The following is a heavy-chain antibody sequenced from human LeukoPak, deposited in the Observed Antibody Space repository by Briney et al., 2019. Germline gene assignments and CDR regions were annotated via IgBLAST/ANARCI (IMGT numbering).Heavy chain of an antibody. CDR3: ASSLAGYYDSSGYSPGDY. CDR1: GFTFRSYA. Sequence: GGSLRLSCAATGFTFRSYAMNWVRQAPGKGLEWVSVLYTGGTTYYADSVKGRFTISRDNSKNTLYLQMNSLRAEDTAVYYCASSLAGYYDSSGYSPGDYWGQGTLVTVSS. D-gene: IGHD3-22*01. CDR2: LYTGGTT. J-gene: IGHJ4*02. V-gene: IGHV3-66*02.